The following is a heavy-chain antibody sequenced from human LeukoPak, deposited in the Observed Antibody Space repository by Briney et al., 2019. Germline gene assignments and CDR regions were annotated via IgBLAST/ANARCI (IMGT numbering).Heavy chain of an antibody. Sequence: GGSLRLSCAASGFTFSDYYMSWIRQAPGKGLEWVSAISGSGGSTYYADSVKGRFTISRDNSKNTLYLQMNSLRAEDTAVYYCAKSGWNSGRNHYYYYYGMDVWGQGTTVTVSS. CDR1: GFTFSDYY. D-gene: IGHD1-26*01. CDR2: ISGSGGST. J-gene: IGHJ6*02. CDR3: AKSGWNSGRNHYYYYYGMDV. V-gene: IGHV3-23*01.